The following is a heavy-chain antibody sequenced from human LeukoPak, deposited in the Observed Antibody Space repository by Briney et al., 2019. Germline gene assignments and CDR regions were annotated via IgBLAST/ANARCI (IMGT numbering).Heavy chain of an antibody. CDR3: AISPGRYDSSGYYLDWFDP. CDR2: INHSGST. V-gene: IGHV4-34*01. D-gene: IGHD3-22*01. J-gene: IGHJ5*02. CDR1: GGSISSYY. Sequence: SETLSLTCTVSGGSISSYYWSWIRQPPGKGLEWIGEINHSGSTNYNPSLKSRVTISVDTSKNQFSLKLSSVTAADTAVCYCAISPGRYDSSGYYLDWFDPWGQGTLVTVSS.